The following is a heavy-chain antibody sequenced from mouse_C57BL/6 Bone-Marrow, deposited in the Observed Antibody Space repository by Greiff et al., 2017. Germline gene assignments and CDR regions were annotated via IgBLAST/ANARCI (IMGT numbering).Heavy chain of an antibody. CDR1: GFTFSDYY. J-gene: IGHJ4*01. CDR2: ISNGGGST. Sequence: EVHLVESGGGLVQPGGSLKLSCAASGFTFSDYYMYWVRQTPEKRLEWVAYISNGGGSTYYPDTVKGRSTISRDNAKNTLYLQMSRLKSEDTAMYYCARQADYYAMDYWGQGTSVTVSS. V-gene: IGHV5-12*01. CDR3: ARQADYYAMDY.